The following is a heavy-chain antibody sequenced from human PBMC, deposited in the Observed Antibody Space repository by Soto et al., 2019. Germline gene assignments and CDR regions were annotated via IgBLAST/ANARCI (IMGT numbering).Heavy chain of an antibody. CDR2: IYPGDSHT. CDR3: ARQGYCSTTACSTVDY. CDR1: GYSFTSYW. D-gene: IGHD2-2*02. V-gene: IGHV5-51*01. J-gene: IGHJ4*02. Sequence: PGESLKISCKGSGYSFTSYWIGWVRQMPGKGLEWLGIIYPGDSHTRYSPSFQGQVTISADKSISTAYLQWNSLKASDTAIYYCARQGYCSTTACSTVDYWGQGTLVTVS.